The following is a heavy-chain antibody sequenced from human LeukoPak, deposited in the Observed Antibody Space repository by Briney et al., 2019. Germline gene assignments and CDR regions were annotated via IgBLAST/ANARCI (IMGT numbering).Heavy chain of an antibody. J-gene: IGHJ4*02. V-gene: IGHV1-18*01. CDR1: GYTITSYG. CDR3: ARHGTSYYYDSSGYYPVDY. Sequence: GASVKVSCKASGYTITSYGISWVRQAPGQGLEWMGWISAYNGNTNYAQKLQGRVTMTTDTSTSTAYMELRSLRSDDTAVYYCARHGTSYYYDSSGYYPVDYWGQGTLVTVSS. CDR2: ISAYNGNT. D-gene: IGHD3-22*01.